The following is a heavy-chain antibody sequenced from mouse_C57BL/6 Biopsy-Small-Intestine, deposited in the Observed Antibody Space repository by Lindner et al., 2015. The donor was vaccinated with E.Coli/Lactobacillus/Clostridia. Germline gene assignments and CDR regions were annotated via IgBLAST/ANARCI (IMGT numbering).Heavy chain of an antibody. Sequence: VQLQESGAELARPGASVKLSCKASGYTFTSYGISWVKQRTGQGLEWIGEIYPRSGNTYYNEKFKGKATLTADKSSSTAYMELRSLTSEDSAIYYCARGYYGSSYYFDYWGQGTTLTVSS. J-gene: IGHJ2*01. CDR1: GYTFTSYG. D-gene: IGHD1-1*01. CDR2: IYPRSGNT. V-gene: IGHV1-81*01. CDR3: ARGYYGSSYYFDY.